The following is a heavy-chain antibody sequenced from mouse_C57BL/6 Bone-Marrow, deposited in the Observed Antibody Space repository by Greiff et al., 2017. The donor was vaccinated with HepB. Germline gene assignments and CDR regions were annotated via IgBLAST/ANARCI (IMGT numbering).Heavy chain of an antibody. J-gene: IGHJ1*03. V-gene: IGHV2-9-1*01. D-gene: IGHD2-1*01. CDR2: IWTGGGT. CDR1: GFSLTSYA. Sequence: VKLMESGPGLVAPSQSLSITCTVSGFSLTSYAISWVRQPPGKGLEWLGVIWTGGGTNYNSALKSRLSISKDNSKSQVFLKMNSLQTDDTARYYCAREIYYGNYGYFDVWGTGTTVTVSS. CDR3: AREIYYGNYGYFDV.